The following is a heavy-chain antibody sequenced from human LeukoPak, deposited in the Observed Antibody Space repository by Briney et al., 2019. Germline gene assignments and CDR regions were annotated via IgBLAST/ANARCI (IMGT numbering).Heavy chain of an antibody. CDR3: ARQDYYDSSGTFDY. D-gene: IGHD3-22*01. J-gene: IGHJ4*02. CDR2: IYYSGST. Sequence: PSETLSLTCTVSGGSISSSSYYWGWLRQPPGKGLEWIGSIYYSGSTYYNPSLKSRVTISVDTSKNQFSLKLSSVTAADTAVYYCARQDYYDSSGTFDYWGQGTLVTVSS. CDR1: GGSISSSSYY. V-gene: IGHV4-39*01.